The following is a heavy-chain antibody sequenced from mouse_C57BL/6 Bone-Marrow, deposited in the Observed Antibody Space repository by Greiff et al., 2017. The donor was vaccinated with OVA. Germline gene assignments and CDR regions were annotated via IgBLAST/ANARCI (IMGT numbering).Heavy chain of an antibody. J-gene: IGHJ3*01. Sequence: VQLQQPGAELVKPGASVKLSCKASGYTFTSYWMHWVKQRPGQGLEWIGMIHPNSGSTNYNEKFKSKATLTVDKSSSTAYMQLSSLTAEDAAVYYCARNDGFAYWGQGTLVTVSA. CDR2: IHPNSGST. D-gene: IGHD2-3*01. CDR3: ARNDGFAY. V-gene: IGHV1-64*01. CDR1: GYTFTSYW.